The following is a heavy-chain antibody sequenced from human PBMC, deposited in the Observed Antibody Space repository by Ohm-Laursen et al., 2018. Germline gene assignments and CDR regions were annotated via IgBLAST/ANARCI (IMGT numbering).Heavy chain of an antibody. D-gene: IGHD2-15*01. V-gene: IGHV1-2*02. CDR3: AGITRYCSGGSCYSNWFDP. CDR1: GYTFTGNY. Sequence: ASVKVSCKASGYTFTGNYIYWVRQAPGQGLEWMGWIDPNSGGTYYTQKFQGTATMTRDTSITTAYLELNSLTSDDTAVYYCAGITRYCSGGSCYSNWFDPWGQGTLVTVSS. J-gene: IGHJ5*02. CDR2: IDPNSGGT.